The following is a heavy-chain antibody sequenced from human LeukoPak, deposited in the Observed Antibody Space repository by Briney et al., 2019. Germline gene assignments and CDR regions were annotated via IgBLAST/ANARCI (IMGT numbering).Heavy chain of an antibody. Sequence: SETLSLTCTVSGGSISSSSYYWGWIRQPPGKGLEWIGSIYYSGSTYYNPSLKSRVTISVDTSKNQFSLKLSSVTAADTAVYYCARDLTNYFDYWGQGTLVTVSS. CDR3: ARDLTNYFDY. V-gene: IGHV4-39*07. J-gene: IGHJ4*02. CDR1: GGSISSSSYY. CDR2: IYYSGST. D-gene: IGHD1-1*01.